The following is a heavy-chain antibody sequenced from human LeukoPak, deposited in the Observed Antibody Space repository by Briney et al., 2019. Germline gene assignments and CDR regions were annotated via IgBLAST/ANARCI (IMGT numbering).Heavy chain of an antibody. CDR1: GFTFSSYA. CDR3: ARLGPDYDSSGYYGSFDY. V-gene: IGHV3-30-3*01. CDR2: ISYDGSNK. J-gene: IGHJ4*02. Sequence: GRSLRLSCAASGFTFSSYAMHWVRQAPGKGLEWVAVISYDGSNKYYADSVKGRFTISRDNAKNSLYLQMNSLRAEDTAVYYCARLGPDYDSSGYYGSFDYWGQGTLVTVSS. D-gene: IGHD3-22*01.